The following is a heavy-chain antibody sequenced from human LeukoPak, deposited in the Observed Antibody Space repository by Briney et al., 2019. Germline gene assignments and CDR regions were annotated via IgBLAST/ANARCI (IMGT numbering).Heavy chain of an antibody. V-gene: IGHV3-30*02. Sequence: GGSLRLSCAASGFTFSSYGMHWVRQAPGKGLEWVAFIRYDGSDKYYADSVKGRFTISRDSSKNTLYLQMNSLRAEDTAVYYCAREAVTISALVRTQTTTRPHRFDPWGQGTLVTVSS. J-gene: IGHJ5*02. CDR2: IRYDGSDK. CDR1: GFTFSSYG. CDR3: AREAVTISALVRTQTTTRPHRFDP. D-gene: IGHD3-3*01.